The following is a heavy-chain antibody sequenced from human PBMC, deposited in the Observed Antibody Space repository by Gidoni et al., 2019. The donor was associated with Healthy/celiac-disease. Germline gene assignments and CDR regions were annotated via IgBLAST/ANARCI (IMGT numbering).Heavy chain of an antibody. J-gene: IGHJ3*02. V-gene: IGHV3-11*05. D-gene: IGHD6-19*01. CDR2: ISSSSSYT. CDR1: GFTFSDYY. CDR3: ARDWDSSGWTTADAFDI. Sequence: QVQLVESGGGLVKPGGSLRLSCAASGFTFSDYYMSWIRQAPGKGLEWVSYISSSSSYTNYADSVKGRFTISRDNAKNSLYLQMNSLRAEDTAVYYCARDWDSSGWTTADAFDIWGQGTMVTVSS.